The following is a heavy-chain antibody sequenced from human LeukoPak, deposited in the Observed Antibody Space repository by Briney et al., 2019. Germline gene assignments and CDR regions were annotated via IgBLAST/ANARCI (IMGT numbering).Heavy chain of an antibody. CDR1: GFVFSSYA. CDR3: ARVDTITSNAFDI. J-gene: IGHJ3*02. D-gene: IGHD3-10*01. Sequence: PGGSLRLSCAASGFVFSSYAMGWVRQAPGKGLEWVSALSGSGQRPKYADSVKGRFTISRDSFKSTLYLQMDSLRAEDTAVYYCARVDTITSNAFDIWGQGTMVTVSS. CDR2: LSGSGQRP. V-gene: IGHV3-23*01.